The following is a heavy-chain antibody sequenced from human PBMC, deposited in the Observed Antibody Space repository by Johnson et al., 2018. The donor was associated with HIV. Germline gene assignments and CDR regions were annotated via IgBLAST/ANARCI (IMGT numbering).Heavy chain of an antibody. CDR3: ARVEGGSSSNAFDI. D-gene: IGHD6-13*01. CDR2: ISYDGSNK. J-gene: IGHJ3*02. V-gene: IGHV3-30-3*01. CDR1: GLSFSDYS. Sequence: VLLLESGGGVVQPGRSVRLSCAASGLSFSDYSMHWVRQAPGKGLEWVAVISYDGSNKYYADSVKGRFTISRDNSKNTLYLQMNSLRAEDTAVYYCARVEGGSSSNAFDIWGQGTMVTVSS.